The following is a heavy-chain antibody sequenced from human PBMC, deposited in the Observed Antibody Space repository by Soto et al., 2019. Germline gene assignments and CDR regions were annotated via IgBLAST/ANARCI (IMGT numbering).Heavy chain of an antibody. Sequence: GGSLRLSCTASGFTFSSYSMNWVRQAPGKGLEWVSSISSSSSYIYYADSVKGRFTISRDNAKNSLYLQMNSLRAEDTAVYYCARSYCSSTSCPYYFDYWGQGTLVTVSS. D-gene: IGHD2-2*01. J-gene: IGHJ4*02. CDR2: ISSSSSYI. V-gene: IGHV3-21*01. CDR1: GFTFSSYS. CDR3: ARSYCSSTSCPYYFDY.